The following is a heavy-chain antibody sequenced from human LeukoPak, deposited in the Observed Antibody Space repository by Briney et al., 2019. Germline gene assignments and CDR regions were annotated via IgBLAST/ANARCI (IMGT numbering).Heavy chain of an antibody. CDR1: GGSFSGYY. V-gene: IGHV4-34*01. J-gene: IGHJ3*02. D-gene: IGHD4-17*01. Sequence: SETLSLTCAVYGGSFSGYYWSWIRQPPGKGLEWIGEINHSGSTNYNPSLKSRVTISVDTSKNQFSLKVSSVTAADTAVYYCARAPYGDYDSAFDIWGQGTMVTVSS. CDR3: ARAPYGDYDSAFDI. CDR2: INHSGST.